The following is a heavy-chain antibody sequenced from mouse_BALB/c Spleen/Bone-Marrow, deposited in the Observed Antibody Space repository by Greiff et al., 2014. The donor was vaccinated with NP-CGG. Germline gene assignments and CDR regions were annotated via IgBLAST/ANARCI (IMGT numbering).Heavy chain of an antibody. CDR3: ARHGYYGSRAMDY. D-gene: IGHD1-1*01. Sequence: EVKLMESGGGLVQPGGSLKLSCAASGFTFSSYTMSWVRQTPEKRLEWVAYISNGGGSTYYPGTVKGRFTISRDNAKNTLYLQMSSLKSEDTAMYYCARHGYYGSRAMDYWGQGTSVTVSS. CDR2: ISNGGGST. CDR1: GFTFSSYT. J-gene: IGHJ4*01. V-gene: IGHV5-12-2*01.